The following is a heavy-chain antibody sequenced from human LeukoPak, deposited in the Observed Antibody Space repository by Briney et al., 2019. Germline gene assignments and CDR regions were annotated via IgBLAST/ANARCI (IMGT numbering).Heavy chain of an antibody. V-gene: IGHV1-18*01. Sequence: VASVKVSCKASGYTFTSYGISWVRQAPGQGLEWMGWINAYNGNTNYAQKLQGRVTLTTDTSTSTAYMELRSLRSDDTAVYYCARDWKQPVVVVAAPSFGMDVWGQGTTVTVSS. D-gene: IGHD2-15*01. J-gene: IGHJ6*02. CDR2: INAYNGNT. CDR1: GYTFTSYG. CDR3: ARDWKQPVVVVAAPSFGMDV.